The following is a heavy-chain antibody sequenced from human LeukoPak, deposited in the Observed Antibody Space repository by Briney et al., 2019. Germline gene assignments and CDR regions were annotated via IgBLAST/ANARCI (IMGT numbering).Heavy chain of an antibody. D-gene: IGHD1-26*01. J-gene: IGHJ4*02. CDR2: IKQDGSEK. CDR1: GFTFSSYA. Sequence: PGGSLRLSCAASGFTFSSYAMSWVRQAPGKGLEWVANIKQDGSEKYYVDSVKGRFTISRDNAKNSLYLQMNSLRAEDTAVYYCARAPSGSYLFDYWGQGTLVTVSS. CDR3: ARAPSGSYLFDY. V-gene: IGHV3-7*01.